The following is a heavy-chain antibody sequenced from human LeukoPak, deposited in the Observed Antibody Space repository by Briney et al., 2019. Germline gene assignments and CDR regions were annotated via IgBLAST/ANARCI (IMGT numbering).Heavy chain of an antibody. D-gene: IGHD6-6*01. V-gene: IGHV4-34*01. CDR1: GGSFSGYY. CDR2: INHSGST. J-gene: IGHJ4*02. CDR3: ARRPPTRRSSSFDL. Sequence: SETLSLTCAVYGGSFSGYYWSWIRQPPGKGLEWIGEINHSGSTNYNPSLKSRVTISVDTSKNQFSLKLSSVTAADTAVYYCARRPPTRRSSSFDLWGLGTLVTVSS.